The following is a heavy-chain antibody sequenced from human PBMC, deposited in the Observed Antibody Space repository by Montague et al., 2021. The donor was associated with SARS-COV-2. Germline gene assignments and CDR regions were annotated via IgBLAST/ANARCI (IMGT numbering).Heavy chain of an antibody. CDR2: ISGDDDVT. V-gene: IGHV3-23*01. J-gene: IGHJ3*02. CDR1: GFTSSSYA. D-gene: IGHD1-26*01. Sequence: SLRLSCAASGFTSSSYAMTWVRHTPGKGLEWVSSISGDDDVTYHADSVRGRFTISRDNPKNTLYMEMNDLRVEDTALYYSAKGGRHPRDPFDIWGQGTTVSVSA. CDR3: AKGGRHPRDPFDI.